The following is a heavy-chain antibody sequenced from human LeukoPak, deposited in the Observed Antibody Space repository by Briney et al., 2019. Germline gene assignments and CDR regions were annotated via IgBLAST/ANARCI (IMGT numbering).Heavy chain of an antibody. V-gene: IGHV3-23*01. J-gene: IGHJ4*02. D-gene: IGHD2-21*02. CDR1: GFTFSSYS. Sequence: PGRSLRVSCAASGFTFSSYSMAWVRQAPGKGLDWVSLINGRGTNTYYADSVRGRFTISRDNSKNTVYLQMNGLRAEDTAVYYCAKESSSCGAGCYSLLDHWGQGTLVTVSS. CDR3: AKESSSCGAGCYSLLDH. CDR2: INGRGTNT.